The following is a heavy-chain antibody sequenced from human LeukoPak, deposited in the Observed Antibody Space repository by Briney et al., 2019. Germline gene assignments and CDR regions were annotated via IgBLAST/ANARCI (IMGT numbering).Heavy chain of an antibody. D-gene: IGHD2-15*01. V-gene: IGHV4-34*01. CDR1: GGSFSGYY. J-gene: IGHJ5*02. CDR3: ARGVPLVVVVAATRRWFDP. Sequence: PSETLSLTCAVYGGSFSGYYWSWIRQPPGKGLEWIGEINRSGNTNYNPSLKSRVTISVDTSKNQLSLKLSSVTAADMAVYYCARGVPLVVVVAATRRWFDPWGQGTLVTVSS. CDR2: INRSGNT.